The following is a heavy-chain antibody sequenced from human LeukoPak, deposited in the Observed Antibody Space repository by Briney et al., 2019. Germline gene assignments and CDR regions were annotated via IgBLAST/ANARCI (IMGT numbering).Heavy chain of an antibody. CDR2: IRYDGSNK. J-gene: IGHJ3*02. CDR3: AKDQIGKMGEAFDI. V-gene: IGHV3-30*02. Sequence: GGSLRLSCAASGFTFSSYGMHWVRQAPGKGLEWVAFIRYDGSNKYYADSVKGRFTISRDNSKNTLYLQMNSLRAEDTAVYYCAKDQIGKMGEAFDIWGQGTMVTVSS. D-gene: IGHD3-16*01. CDR1: GFTFSSYG.